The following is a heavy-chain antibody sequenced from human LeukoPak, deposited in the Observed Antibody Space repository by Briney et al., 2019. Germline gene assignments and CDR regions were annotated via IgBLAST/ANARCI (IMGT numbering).Heavy chain of an antibody. D-gene: IGHD3-16*02. CDR1: GFTFSSYS. CDR3: ARGDYYDYVWGSYRNFPFDY. V-gene: IGHV3-21*01. J-gene: IGHJ4*02. CDR2: ITSSRSYI. Sequence: AESLTLSCAASGFTFSSYSMNCVRQAPGKGLEWVSSITSSRSYIYYADSVKGRFTISRDNATNSLYLQMNRLRAEDTAVYYCARGDYYDYVWGSYRNFPFDYWGQGTLVTVSS.